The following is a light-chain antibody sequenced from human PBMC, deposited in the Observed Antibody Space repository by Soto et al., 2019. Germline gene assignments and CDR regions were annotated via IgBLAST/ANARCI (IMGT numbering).Light chain of an antibody. CDR2: AAS. CDR3: LHDYTYPRT. Sequence: AFQVTQSPSSLSASVGDRVTITCRASQDIKNDLGWYQQTPGKSPKLLIYAASTLESGVPSRFSGSGSGTDFTLTIRSLQPEDSGTYYCLHDYTYPRTFGQGTTVEI. J-gene: IGKJ1*01. V-gene: IGKV1-6*01. CDR1: QDIKND.